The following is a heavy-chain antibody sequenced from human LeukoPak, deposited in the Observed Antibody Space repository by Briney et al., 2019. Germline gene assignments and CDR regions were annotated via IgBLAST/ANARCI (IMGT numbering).Heavy chain of an antibody. CDR3: ARDQTPYSSTRSYYGMDV. D-gene: IGHD2-2*01. CDR1: GYTFTSYG. CDR2: ISAYNGNT. Sequence: ASVKVSCKASGYTFTSYGISWVRQAPGQGLEWMGWISAYNGNTNYAQKLQGRVTMTTDTSTSTAYMELRSLRSDDTAVYYCARDQTPYSSTRSYYGMDVWGQGTTDTVSS. V-gene: IGHV1-18*01. J-gene: IGHJ6*02.